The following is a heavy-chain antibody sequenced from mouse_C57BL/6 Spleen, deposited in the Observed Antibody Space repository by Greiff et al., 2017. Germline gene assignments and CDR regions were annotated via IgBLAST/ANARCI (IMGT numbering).Heavy chain of an antibody. CDR1: GFTFPDYY. CDR3: ARSTVVAHWYFDV. CDR2: IRNKANGYTT. D-gene: IGHD1-1*01. V-gene: IGHV7-3*01. J-gene: IGHJ1*03. Sequence: EVQGVASGGGLVQPGGSLSLSCAASGFTFPDYYMSWVRPPPGKALEWLGFIRNKANGYTTEYSASVKGRFTISRDNSQSILYLQMNALRAEDSATYYCARSTVVAHWYFDVWGTGTTVTVSS.